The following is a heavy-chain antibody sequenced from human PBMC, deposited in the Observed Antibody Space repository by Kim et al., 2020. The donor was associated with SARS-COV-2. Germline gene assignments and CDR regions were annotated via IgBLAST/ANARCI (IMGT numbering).Heavy chain of an antibody. Sequence: SETLSLTCTVSGVSISSLVYYWGWIRQPPGKGLEWIGNIYYSGSTYYKPSLRSRVTISIDTSKNQFSLKLSSVTAADTAVYYCARGGAIAVAAAWGQG. J-gene: IGHJ1*01. CDR3: ARGGAIAVAAA. D-gene: IGHD6-19*01. CDR1: GVSISSLVYY. V-gene: IGHV4-39*01. CDR2: IYYSGST.